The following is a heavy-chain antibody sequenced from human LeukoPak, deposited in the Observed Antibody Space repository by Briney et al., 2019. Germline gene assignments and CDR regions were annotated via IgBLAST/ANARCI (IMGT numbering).Heavy chain of an antibody. Sequence: GGSLRLSCAASGFTFSDHCMDWARQAPGKGLEWFGRTRNKANSYTTEYAASVKGRFTISRDDSKNSMCLQMNSLKTEDTAVYCCARGRVTTLYYFDYWGQGTLVTVSS. D-gene: IGHD4-17*01. J-gene: IGHJ4*02. V-gene: IGHV3-72*01. CDR3: ARGRVTTLYYFDY. CDR1: GFTFSDHC. CDR2: TRNKANSYTT.